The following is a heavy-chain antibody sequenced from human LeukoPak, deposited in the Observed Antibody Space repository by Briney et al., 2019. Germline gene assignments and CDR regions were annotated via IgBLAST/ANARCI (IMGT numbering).Heavy chain of an antibody. CDR2: IYHSGST. Sequence: SETLSLTCTVSGYSISSGYYWGWSRQPPGKGLEWIGSIYHSGSTYYNPSLKSRVTISVDTSKNQFSLKLSSVTAADTAVYYCARERIQLWLRDFDYWGQGTLVTVSS. J-gene: IGHJ4*02. V-gene: IGHV4-38-2*02. CDR1: GYSISSGYY. CDR3: ARERIQLWLRDFDY. D-gene: IGHD5-18*01.